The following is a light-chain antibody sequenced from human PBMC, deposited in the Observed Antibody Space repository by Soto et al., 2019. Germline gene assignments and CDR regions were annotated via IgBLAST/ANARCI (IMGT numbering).Light chain of an antibody. CDR2: DAS. Sequence: IKMTQSPSTLYASVGDGVTITCRASQRISTWLAWYQQKPGKAPKLLISDASSLETGVPSRFSGSGSGTEFTLTINSLQPDDFATYYCQQSYNTPRTFGQRVKVDVK. V-gene: IGKV1-5*01. CDR1: QRISTW. CDR3: QQSYNTPRT. J-gene: IGKJ1*01.